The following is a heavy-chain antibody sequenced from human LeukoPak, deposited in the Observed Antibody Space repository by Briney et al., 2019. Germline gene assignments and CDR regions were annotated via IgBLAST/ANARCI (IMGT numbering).Heavy chain of an antibody. D-gene: IGHD5-24*01. J-gene: IGHJ5*02. V-gene: IGHV4-38-2*02. CDR3: ARDGYNYPLNWFDP. CDR2: IYHSGST. Sequence: SETPSLTCTVSGYSISSGYYWGWIRQPPGKGLEWIGSIYHSGSTYYNPSLKSRVTISVDTSKNQFSLKLSSVTAADTAVYYCARDGYNYPLNWFDPWGQGTLVTVSS. CDR1: GYSISSGYY.